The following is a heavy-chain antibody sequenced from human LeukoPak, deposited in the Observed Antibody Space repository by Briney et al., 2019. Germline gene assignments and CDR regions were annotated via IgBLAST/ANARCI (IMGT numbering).Heavy chain of an antibody. CDR2: IIPIFGTA. V-gene: IGHV1-69*13. CDR3: ARSPDYYDSSGYYWYYFDY. Sequence: GAPVKVSCKASGGTFSSYAISWVRQAPGQELEWMGGIIPIFGTANYAQKFQGRVTITADESTSTAYMELSSLRSEDTAVYYCARSPDYYDSSGYYWYYFDYWGQGTLVTVSS. CDR1: GGTFSSYA. J-gene: IGHJ4*02. D-gene: IGHD3-22*01.